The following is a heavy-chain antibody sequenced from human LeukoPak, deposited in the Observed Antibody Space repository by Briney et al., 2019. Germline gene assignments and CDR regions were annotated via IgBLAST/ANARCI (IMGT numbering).Heavy chain of an antibody. J-gene: IGHJ4*02. V-gene: IGHV3-74*01. D-gene: IGHD3/OR15-3a*01. Sequence: GGSLRLSCAASGFSFSSFAMNWVRQAPGKGLVWVSRINSDGSSTTYADSVKGRFTISRDNAKNTLYLQMNSVRVEDTAVYYCVRGDFYIDYWGQGTLVTVSP. CDR2: INSDGSST. CDR1: GFSFSSFA. CDR3: VRGDFYIDY.